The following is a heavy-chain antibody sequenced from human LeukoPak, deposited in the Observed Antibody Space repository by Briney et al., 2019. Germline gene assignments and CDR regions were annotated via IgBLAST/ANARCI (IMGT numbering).Heavy chain of an antibody. V-gene: IGHV3-23*01. CDR3: AKEITMVRGVIT. CDR2: ISGSGGST. D-gene: IGHD3-10*01. Sequence: GGSLRLSCAASGFTFSSYAMSWVRQAPGKGLEWVSAISGSGGSTYYADSVKGRFTITRDNSMNTLYLQMNSLRAEDTAVYYCAKEITMVRGVITWGQGTLVTVSS. J-gene: IGHJ5*02. CDR1: GFTFSSYA.